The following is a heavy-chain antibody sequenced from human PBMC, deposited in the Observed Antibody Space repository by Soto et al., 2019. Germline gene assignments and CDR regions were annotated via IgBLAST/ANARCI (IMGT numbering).Heavy chain of an antibody. V-gene: IGHV3-23*01. J-gene: IGHJ4*02. CDR3: VKGGWLDY. D-gene: IGHD2-15*01. CDR2: VGTGGTA. Sequence: PGGSLRLSCAASGFTFSSYAMSWVRQAPGKGLEWVSAVGTGGTAYYADSVKGRFTTSRDNSKNTLFLQMNSLRAEDTAVYYCVKGGWLDYWGQGALVTVSS. CDR1: GFTFSSYA.